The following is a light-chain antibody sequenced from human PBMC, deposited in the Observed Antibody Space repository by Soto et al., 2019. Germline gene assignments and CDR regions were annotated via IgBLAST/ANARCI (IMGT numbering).Light chain of an antibody. V-gene: IGKV1-39*01. CDR1: QSISSW. J-gene: IGKJ5*01. CDR3: QQSYSTPIT. Sequence: DIQMTQAPSTLSASIGDRVTITCRASQSISSWLAWYQQKPGKAPKLLIYAASSLQSGVPSRFSGSGSGTDFTLTISSLQPEDFATYYCQQSYSTPITFGQGTRLEIK. CDR2: AAS.